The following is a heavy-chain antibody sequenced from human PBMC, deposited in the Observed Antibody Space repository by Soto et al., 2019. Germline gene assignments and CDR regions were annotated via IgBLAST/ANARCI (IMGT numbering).Heavy chain of an antibody. CDR3: ARHGAGYSSSWPYYRHYFDY. V-gene: IGHV4-39*01. J-gene: IGHJ4*02. CDR2: IYYSGST. CDR1: GGSISSSSYY. D-gene: IGHD6-13*01. Sequence: QLQLQESGPGLVKPSETLSLTCTVSGGSISSSSYYWGWIRQPPGKGLEWIGSIYYSGSTYYNPSLKSRVTISVDTSKNQFSLKLSSVTAADTAVYYCARHGAGYSSSWPYYRHYFDYWGQGTLVTVSS.